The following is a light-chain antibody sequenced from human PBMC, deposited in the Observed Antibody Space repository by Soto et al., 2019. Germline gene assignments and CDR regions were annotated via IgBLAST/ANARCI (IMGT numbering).Light chain of an antibody. V-gene: IGKV1-39*01. CDR1: QSISTY. CDR3: QQSYSLT. CDR2: VAS. Sequence: DIQLTQSPASLSPSVGDRVTITCRASQSISTYLNWYQQKPGKAPKVLIYVASNLQSGVPSRFSGSGSGTDFTLTINNLQPEDFATYYCQQSYSLTFGPGTKVDIK. J-gene: IGKJ3*01.